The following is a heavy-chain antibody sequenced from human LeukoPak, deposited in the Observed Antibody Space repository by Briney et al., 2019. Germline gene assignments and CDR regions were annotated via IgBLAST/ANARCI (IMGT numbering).Heavy chain of an antibody. D-gene: IGHD2/OR15-2a*01. V-gene: IGHV1-69*04. Sequence: SVNVSCKASGGTFSSYAISWVRQAPGQGLEWMGRIIPILGIANYAQKFQGRVTNTADKSTSTAYMELSSLRSEDTAVYYCASRENSSYYYYYGMDVWGQGTTVTVSS. CDR3: ASRENSSYYYYYGMDV. CDR2: IIPILGIA. CDR1: GGTFSSYA. J-gene: IGHJ6*02.